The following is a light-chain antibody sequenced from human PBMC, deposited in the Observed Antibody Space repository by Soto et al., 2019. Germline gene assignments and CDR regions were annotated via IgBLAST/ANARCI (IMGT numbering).Light chain of an antibody. CDR1: QEIHNY. CDR2: AAS. J-gene: IGKJ1*01. V-gene: IGKV1-8*01. Sequence: AVLLTQYTSSFSASTGDRATITCRASQEIHNYLAWYQQVPGKAPKLLLYAASILQTGVPSRFSGSGSGTDVTLTIDGLQSEDFATYFCQHYYNYPWTFGQGTTVK. CDR3: QHYYNYPWT.